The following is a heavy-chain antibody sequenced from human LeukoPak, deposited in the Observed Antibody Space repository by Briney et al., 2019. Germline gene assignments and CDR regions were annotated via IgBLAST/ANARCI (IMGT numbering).Heavy chain of an antibody. D-gene: IGHD6-6*01. CDR2: IYPGDSDT. CDR3: ARSIPYSSSSLHYYYYGMDV. Sequence: GESLKISCKGSGYSFTTCWIGWVRQMPGKGLEWMGIIYPGDSDTRYSPSFQGQVTISADKSISTAYLQWSSLKASDTAMYYCARSIPYSSSSLHYYYYGMDVWGQGTTVTVSS. J-gene: IGHJ6*02. V-gene: IGHV5-51*01. CDR1: GYSFTTCW.